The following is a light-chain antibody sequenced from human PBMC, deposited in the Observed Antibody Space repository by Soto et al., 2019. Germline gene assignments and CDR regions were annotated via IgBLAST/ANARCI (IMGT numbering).Light chain of an antibody. Sequence: EIVMTQSPATLSVSPGERATLSCRASQSVSSNLAWYQQKPGQAPRLLIYGASTRATGIPARFNGSGSGTEFTLTISSLQSEDFAVYYCQQYNNWPSATFGGGTKVEIK. CDR3: QQYNNWPSAT. V-gene: IGKV3D-15*01. J-gene: IGKJ4*01. CDR1: QSVSSN. CDR2: GAS.